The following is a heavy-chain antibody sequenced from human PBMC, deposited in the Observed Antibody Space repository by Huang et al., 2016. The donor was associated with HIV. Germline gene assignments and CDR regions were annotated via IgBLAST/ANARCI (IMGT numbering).Heavy chain of an antibody. D-gene: IGHD3-22*01. CDR3: ARILMYYNSSGYGFDY. V-gene: IGHV4-34*01. CDR2: INHRGRT. CDR1: GGSFSGYY. J-gene: IGHJ4*02. Sequence: QVQLQQWGAGLLKPSETLSLTCAVYGGSFSGYYWSWVRQPPGKGLEGIGEINHRGRTNYNPSLKSRVTRSVDTSKNQFSLKLSSVTAADTAAYYCARILMYYNSSGYGFDYWGQGTLVTVSS.